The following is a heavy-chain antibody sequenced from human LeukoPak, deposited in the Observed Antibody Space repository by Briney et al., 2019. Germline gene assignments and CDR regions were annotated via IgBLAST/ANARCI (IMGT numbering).Heavy chain of an antibody. V-gene: IGHV1-8*01. CDR2: MNPNSGNT. J-gene: IGHJ4*02. CDR1: GYTFTSYD. Sequence: GASVKVSCKASGYTFTSYDINWVRQATRQGLEWMGWMNPNSGNTGYAQKFQGRVTMTRNTSISTAYMELSSLRSEDTAVYYCARDRWDYMSRADFDYWGQGTLVTVSS. D-gene: IGHD4-11*01. CDR3: ARDRWDYMSRADFDY.